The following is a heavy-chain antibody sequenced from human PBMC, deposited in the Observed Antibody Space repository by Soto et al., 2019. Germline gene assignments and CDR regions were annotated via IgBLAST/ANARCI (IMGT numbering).Heavy chain of an antibody. CDR1: GFTFSSYS. Sequence: GGSLRLSCAASGFTFSSYSMNWVRQAPGKGLEWVSSISSSSSYIYYADSVKGRFTISRDNAKNSLYLQMNSLRAEDTAVYYCARLVDSSGWYGVYYFDYWGQGTMVTVSS. J-gene: IGHJ4*02. V-gene: IGHV3-21*01. CDR3: ARLVDSSGWYGVYYFDY. CDR2: ISSSSSYI. D-gene: IGHD6-19*01.